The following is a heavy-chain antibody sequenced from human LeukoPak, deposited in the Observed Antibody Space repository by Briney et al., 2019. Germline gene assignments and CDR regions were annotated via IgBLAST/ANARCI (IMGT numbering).Heavy chain of an antibody. Sequence: GGSLRLSCAASGFTFSSYWMHWVRQAPGKGLVWVSRINSDGSSTSYADSVKGRSTISRDNAKNTLYLQMNSLRAEDTAVYYCARGYSSRRFDPWGQGTLVTVSS. V-gene: IGHV3-74*01. CDR3: ARGYSSRRFDP. J-gene: IGHJ5*02. CDR2: INSDGSST. D-gene: IGHD6-13*01. CDR1: GFTFSSYW.